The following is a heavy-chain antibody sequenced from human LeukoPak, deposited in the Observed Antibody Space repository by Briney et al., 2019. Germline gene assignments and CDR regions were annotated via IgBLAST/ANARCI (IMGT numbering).Heavy chain of an antibody. J-gene: IGHJ4*02. CDR1: GGSISSSS. D-gene: IGHD6-13*01. Sequence: KPSETLSLTCTVSGGSISSSSYYWGWIRQPPGKGLEWVSSISSSSSYIYYADSVKGRFTISRDNAKNSLYLQMNSLRAEDTAVYYCAREGKQQLTLDYWGQGTLVTVSS. V-gene: IGHV3-21*01. CDR3: AREGKQQLTLDY. CDR2: ISSSSSYI.